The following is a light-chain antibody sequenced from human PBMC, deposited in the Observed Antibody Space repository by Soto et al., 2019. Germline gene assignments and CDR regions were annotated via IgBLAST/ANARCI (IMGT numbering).Light chain of an antibody. J-gene: IGLJ1*01. CDR3: TSYAGTNSVYV. V-gene: IGLV2-8*01. Sequence: QSALTQPPSASGSPGQSVTISCTGTSSDVGGYNFVSWYQQHPGKAPKLMIYEVTERPSGVPDRFSGSKSGNTASLTVSGLQDEDEADYYCTSYAGTNSVYVFGTGTKLTVL. CDR1: SSDVGGYNF. CDR2: EVT.